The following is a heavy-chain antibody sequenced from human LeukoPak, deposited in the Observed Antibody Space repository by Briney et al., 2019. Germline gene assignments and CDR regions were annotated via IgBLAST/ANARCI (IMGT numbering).Heavy chain of an antibody. D-gene: IGHD1-26*01. CDR2: ISYDGSNK. V-gene: IGHV3-30*03. CDR1: GFTFSTFG. J-gene: IGHJ6*03. CDR3: ARPGGGSYSHYYYYMDV. Sequence: GGSLRLSCAASGFTFSTFGMHWVRQAPGKGLEWVAVISYDGSNKYYADSVKGRFTISRDNAKNSLYLQMNSLRAEDTAVYYCARPGGGSYSHYYYYMDVWGKGTTVTVSS.